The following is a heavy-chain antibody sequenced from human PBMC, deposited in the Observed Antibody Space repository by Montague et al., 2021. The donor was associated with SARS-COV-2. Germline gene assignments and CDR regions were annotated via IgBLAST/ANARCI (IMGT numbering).Heavy chain of an antibody. Sequence: SLRLSCAASGFTFSKYSMNWVRQAPGKGLEWVSSISTSSRYIYYAASVKGRFTISRANAKNSLFLQMDSLRAEDTAVYYCARALSASYSVGGASFDIWGQGTMVTVSS. CDR3: ARALSASYSVGGASFDI. V-gene: IGHV3-21*01. CDR1: GFTFSKYS. J-gene: IGHJ3*02. CDR2: ISTSSRYI. D-gene: IGHD5/OR15-5a*01.